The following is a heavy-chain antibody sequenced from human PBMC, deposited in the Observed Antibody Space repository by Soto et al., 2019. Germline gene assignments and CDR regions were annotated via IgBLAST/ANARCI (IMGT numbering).Heavy chain of an antibody. CDR1: GLTFRTYG. Sequence: EVQLLESGGGLVQPGGSLRLSCAASGLTFRTYGMAWVRQAPGKGLEWVSAISADGGTTSYAYSVRGRFTISRDISKNTLYLQRNSLRAEHTAVYYCAKLEVSFGNAMDFWGQGTTVTVSS. J-gene: IGHJ6*02. V-gene: IGHV3-23*01. CDR3: AKLEVSFGNAMDF. D-gene: IGHD3-22*01. CDR2: ISADGGTT.